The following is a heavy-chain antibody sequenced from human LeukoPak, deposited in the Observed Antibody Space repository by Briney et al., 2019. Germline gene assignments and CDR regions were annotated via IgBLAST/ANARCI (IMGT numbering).Heavy chain of an antibody. CDR2: INPNSGGT. CDR3: ARDKLPRGSRSSNLDY. V-gene: IGHV1-2*02. CDR1: GYTFTGYY. Sequence: ASVKVSCKASGYTFTGYYMHWVRQAPGQGLEWMGWINPNSGGTNYAQKFQGRVTMTRDTSISTAYMELSRLRSDDTAVYYCARDKLPRGSRSSNLDYWGQGTLVTVSS. J-gene: IGHJ4*02. D-gene: IGHD6-6*01.